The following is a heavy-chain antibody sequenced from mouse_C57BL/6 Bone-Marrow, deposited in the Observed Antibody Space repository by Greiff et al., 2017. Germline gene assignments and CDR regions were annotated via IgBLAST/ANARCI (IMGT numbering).Heavy chain of an antibody. D-gene: IGHD1-1*01. Sequence: VEPGASVKISCKASGYSFTDYNMNWVKQSNGKSLEWIGVINPNYGTTSYNQKFKGKATLTVDQSSSTAYMQLNSLTSEDSAVYYCASYYGSSWNFDYWGQGTTLTVSS. CDR1: GYSFTDYN. J-gene: IGHJ2*01. CDR3: ASYYGSSWNFDY. V-gene: IGHV1-39*01. CDR2: INPNYGTT.